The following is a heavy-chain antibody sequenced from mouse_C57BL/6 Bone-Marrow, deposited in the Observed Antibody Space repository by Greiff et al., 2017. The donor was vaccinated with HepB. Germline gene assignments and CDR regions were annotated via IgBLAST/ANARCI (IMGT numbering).Heavy chain of an antibody. V-gene: IGHV2-6*01. D-gene: IGHD2-1*01. CDR3: ASICYGFAY. Sequence: VKLQESGPGLVAPSQSLSITCTVSGFSLTSYGVDWVRQSPGKGLEWLGVIWGDGSTNYNSALKSRLSISKDNSKSQVFLKMISLQTDDTAMYYCASICYGFAYWGQGTLVTVSA. CDR2: IWGDGST. J-gene: IGHJ3*01. CDR1: GFSLTSYG.